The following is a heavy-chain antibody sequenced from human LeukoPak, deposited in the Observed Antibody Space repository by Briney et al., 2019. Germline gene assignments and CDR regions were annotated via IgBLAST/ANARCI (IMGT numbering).Heavy chain of an antibody. Sequence: SETLSLTCTVSGGSISSYYWSWIRQPPGKGLEWIGYIYYSGSTNYNPSLKSRVTISADTSKNQFSLKLSSVTAADTAVYYCAGGTYYDFWSGYPARFDYWGQGTLVTVSS. D-gene: IGHD3-3*01. V-gene: IGHV4-59*08. CDR3: AGGTYYDFWSGYPARFDY. J-gene: IGHJ4*02. CDR2: IYYSGST. CDR1: GGSISSYY.